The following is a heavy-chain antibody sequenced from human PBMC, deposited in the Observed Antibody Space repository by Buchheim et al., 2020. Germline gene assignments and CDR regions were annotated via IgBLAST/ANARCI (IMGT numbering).Heavy chain of an antibody. J-gene: IGHJ4*02. CDR1: GGSISSYY. D-gene: IGHD3-22*01. V-gene: IGHV4-59*01. CDR2: IYYSGST. Sequence: QLQLQESGPGLVKPSETLSLTCTVSGGSISSYYWSWIRQPPGKGLEWIGDIYYSGSTNYNPSLKSRVTITVDTPKKQFSLKLSSVTAADTAVYYCARGGYYYDSSGYYYWGQGTL. CDR3: ARGGYYYDSSGYYY.